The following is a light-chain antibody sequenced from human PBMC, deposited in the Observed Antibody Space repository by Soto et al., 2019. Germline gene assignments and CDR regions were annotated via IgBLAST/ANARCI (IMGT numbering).Light chain of an antibody. CDR3: SSFTSSFTYV. V-gene: IGLV2-14*03. J-gene: IGLJ1*01. CDR2: DVT. Sequence: QSALTQPASVSGSPGQSIAISCTGTSSDFDGFTKVSWYQHHPDKAPKLMMYDVTNRPSGVSDRFSGSESGNTASLTISGLQAEDEADYYCSSFTSSFTYVFGSGTKVTVL. CDR1: SSDFDGFTK.